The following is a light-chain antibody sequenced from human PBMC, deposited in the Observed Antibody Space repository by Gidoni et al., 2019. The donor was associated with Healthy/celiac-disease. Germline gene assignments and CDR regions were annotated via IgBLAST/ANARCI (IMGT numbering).Light chain of an antibody. CDR2: DAS. V-gene: IGKV1-5*01. J-gene: IGKJ1*01. CDR3: QQYNSYWT. CDR1: QSLSSW. Sequence: DIQMTQSPSTLSASVGDRVTITCRASQSLSSWLAWYQQKPGKAPKLLIYDASSLESGVPSRFSGSGSGTEFTLNISSLQPDDFATYYCQQYNSYWTFGQGTKVEIK.